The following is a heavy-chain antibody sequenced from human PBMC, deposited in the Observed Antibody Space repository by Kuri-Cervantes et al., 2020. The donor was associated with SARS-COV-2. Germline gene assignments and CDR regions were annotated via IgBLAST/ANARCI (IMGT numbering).Heavy chain of an antibody. CDR2: ISGGGTSS. Sequence: GESLKISCAASGFTFSDYYMNWVRQAPGKGLEWVSCISGGGTSSDYSDSVKGRFTISRDNSKNTLYLVMNNLRGEDTAVYFCAKDRDYYSRPPTFHYWGQGAQVTVSS. J-gene: IGHJ4*02. CDR1: GFTFSDYY. D-gene: IGHD2-2*01. V-gene: IGHV3-23*01. CDR3: AKDRDYYSRPPTFHY.